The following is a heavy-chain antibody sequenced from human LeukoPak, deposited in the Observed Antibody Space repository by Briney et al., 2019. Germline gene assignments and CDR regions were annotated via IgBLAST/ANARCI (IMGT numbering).Heavy chain of an antibody. CDR3: AREALVWGYYYYGMDV. J-gene: IGHJ6*04. D-gene: IGHD6-13*01. V-gene: IGHV4-31*01. CDR2: IYYSGST. Sequence: PSQTLSLTCTVSGPSISSGGYDWGWIRQHPGKGLEWIVYIYYSGSTCYNPSLKSLVTISVDTSKNQFSLKLSSVTAADTAVYYCAREALVWGYYYYGMDVWGKGTTVTVSS. CDR1: GPSISSGGYD.